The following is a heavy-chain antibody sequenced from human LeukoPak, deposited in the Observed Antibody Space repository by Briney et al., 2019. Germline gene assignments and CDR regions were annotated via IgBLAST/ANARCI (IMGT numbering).Heavy chain of an antibody. V-gene: IGHV1-8*01. CDR3: ARGPPYYYDSSGYYSN. CDR1: GYTFTSYD. CDR2: MNPNSGNT. D-gene: IGHD3-22*01. Sequence: ASVKVSCKASGYTFTSYDINWVRQATGQGLEWMGWMNPNSGNTGYAQKFQGRVTMTRNTSISTAYMELSSLRSEDTALYYCARGPPYYYDSSGYYSNWGQGTLVTVSS. J-gene: IGHJ4*02.